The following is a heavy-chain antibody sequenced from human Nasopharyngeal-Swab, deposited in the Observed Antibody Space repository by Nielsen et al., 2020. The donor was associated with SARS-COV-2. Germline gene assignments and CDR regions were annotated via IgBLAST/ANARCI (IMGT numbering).Heavy chain of an antibody. CDR3: ARGDSDSPDYSPRVFDY. V-gene: IGHV3-30*04. D-gene: IGHD3-22*01. Sequence: WIRQPPGKGLEWVAVISYDGSNKYYADSVKGRFTISRDNSKNTLYLQMNSLRAEDTAVYYCARGDSDSPDYSPRVFDYWGQGSLVTVSS. J-gene: IGHJ4*02. CDR2: ISYDGSNK.